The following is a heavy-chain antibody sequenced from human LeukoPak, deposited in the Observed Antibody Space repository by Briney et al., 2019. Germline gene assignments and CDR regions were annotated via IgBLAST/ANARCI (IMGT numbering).Heavy chain of an antibody. Sequence: GGSLRLSCAASGFTFSSYAMSWVRQAPGKGLEWVSAISGSGGSTYYADSVKGRFTISRDNSKNTLYLQMNSLRAEDTAVYYCAKDPLYYYGSGSYYMHWGQGTLVTVSS. V-gene: IGHV3-23*01. CDR3: AKDPLYYYGSGSYYMH. CDR2: ISGSGGST. CDR1: GFTFSSYA. D-gene: IGHD3-10*01. J-gene: IGHJ4*02.